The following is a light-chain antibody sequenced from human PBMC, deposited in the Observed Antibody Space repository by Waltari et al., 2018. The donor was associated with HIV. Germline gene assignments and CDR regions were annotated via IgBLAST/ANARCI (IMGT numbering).Light chain of an antibody. J-gene: IGLJ1*01. CDR3: QVWDSNSAF. CDR2: DER. V-gene: IGLV3-21*02. CDR1: KMGSKS. Sequence: SYDLTLPPSVSVAPGQTARITWRGNKMGSKSVHWYVLRQGQAPVLAVYDERDRPSGIPERFSGSNSGDTATLTVGWAEAGDEADYYCQVWDSNSAFFGSGTKVTVL.